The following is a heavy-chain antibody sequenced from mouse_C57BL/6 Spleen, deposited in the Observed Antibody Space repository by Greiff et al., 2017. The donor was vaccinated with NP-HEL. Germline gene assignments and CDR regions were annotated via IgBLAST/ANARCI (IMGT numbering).Heavy chain of an antibody. D-gene: IGHD2-3*01. Sequence: EVQLQQSGPGLAKPSQTLSFTCSVPGYSITSDYWNWIRKFPGNKLEYMGYISYSGSTFYNPSLKRRISITRDTSKNQYYLQLNSVTTEDTATYYCARRKDGYYVDYWGQGTTLTVSS. CDR1: GYSITSDY. V-gene: IGHV3-8*01. J-gene: IGHJ2*01. CDR2: ISYSGST. CDR3: ARRKDGYYVDY.